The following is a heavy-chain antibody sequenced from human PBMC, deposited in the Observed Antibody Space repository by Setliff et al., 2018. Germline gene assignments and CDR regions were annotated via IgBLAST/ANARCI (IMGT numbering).Heavy chain of an antibody. Sequence: ASETLSLTCTVSGGSLSGNAIFWGWIRQPPGKGLEWIGSIYYTGDPYYNPSLKSRVTMSVDTSRNQLSLKLTSVTAADTAVYYCARHVGSRSRGYNYYYYYMDVWGKGTTVTVSS. V-gene: IGHV4-39*01. CDR1: GGSLSGNAIF. D-gene: IGHD3-10*01. J-gene: IGHJ6*03. CDR2: IYYTGDP. CDR3: ARHVGSRSRGYNYYYYYMDV.